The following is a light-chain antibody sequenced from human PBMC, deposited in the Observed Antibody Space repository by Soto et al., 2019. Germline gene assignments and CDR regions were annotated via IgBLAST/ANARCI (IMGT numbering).Light chain of an antibody. Sequence: DIQMTQSPSTLSAFVGDRVTITCRASQSVNSWLAWYQQRPGKAPKLLIYDASTLESGVTSSFSGSGSGTEFTLTISSLQPDDFATYYCHQYNSYHTFGGGTKVDIK. V-gene: IGKV1-5*01. CDR3: HQYNSYHT. CDR1: QSVNSW. CDR2: DAS. J-gene: IGKJ4*01.